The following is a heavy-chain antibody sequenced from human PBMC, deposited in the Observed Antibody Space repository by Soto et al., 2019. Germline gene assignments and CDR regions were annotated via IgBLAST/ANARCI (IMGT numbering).Heavy chain of an antibody. D-gene: IGHD1-20*01. CDR3: VRHAACCSIRCFSGYF. Sequence: PSETLSLTCTVSGVSISTSSYYWGWVRLAPGKGLEWIGSIYNTGGTYYNPSLNTRVTISVDTSKNQFSLNLNSMTAADTSVYYCVRHAACCSIRCFSGYF. J-gene: IGHJ2*01. CDR2: IYNTGGT. CDR1: GVSISTSSYY. V-gene: IGHV4-39*01.